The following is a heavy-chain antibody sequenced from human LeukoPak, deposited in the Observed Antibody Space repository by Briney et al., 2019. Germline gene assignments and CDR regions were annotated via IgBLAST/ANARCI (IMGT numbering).Heavy chain of an antibody. D-gene: IGHD1-26*01. CDR3: ARDVSSTPNWEFDY. CDR1: GYTFADYF. V-gene: IGHV1-2*06. J-gene: IGHJ4*02. Sequence: ASVKVSCKTSGYTFADYFIHWVRQTPGQGLEYMGRINANSGGTEYQQKFQGRVTMTRDMSISTAYVEINWLISDDTAIYYCARDVSSTPNWEFDYWGQGTTVTVSS. CDR2: INANSGGT.